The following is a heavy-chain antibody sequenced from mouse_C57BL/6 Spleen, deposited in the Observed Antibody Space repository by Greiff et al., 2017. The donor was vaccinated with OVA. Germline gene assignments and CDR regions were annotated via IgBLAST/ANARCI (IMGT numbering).Heavy chain of an antibody. CDR3: ARPIYDGYYWYFDV. J-gene: IGHJ1*03. CDR1: GYTFPDFN. CDR2: INPNNGGT. D-gene: IGHD2-3*01. V-gene: IGHV1-22*01. Sequence: VQLQQSGPELVTPGASVKLSCKASGYTFPDFNMHWVKQSHGKTLVWIGYINPNNGGTLYNQKFKGKATLTVHKSSSTAYMELRSLTSEDSAVYYCARPIYDGYYWYFDVWGTGTTVTVSS.